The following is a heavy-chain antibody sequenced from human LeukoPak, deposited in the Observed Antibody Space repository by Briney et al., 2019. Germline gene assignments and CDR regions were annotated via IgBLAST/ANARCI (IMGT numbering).Heavy chain of an antibody. Sequence: PGGSLRLSCAASGFTFDDYGMSWVRHAPGKGLEWVSGINWNGGSTGYADSVKGRFTISRDNAKNSLYLQMNSLRAEDTALYYCAGTISGAYRYYYYYMDVWGKGTTVTVSS. CDR1: GFTFDDYG. J-gene: IGHJ6*03. V-gene: IGHV3-20*04. CDR3: AGTISGAYRYYYYYMDV. CDR2: INWNGGST. D-gene: IGHD3-3*01.